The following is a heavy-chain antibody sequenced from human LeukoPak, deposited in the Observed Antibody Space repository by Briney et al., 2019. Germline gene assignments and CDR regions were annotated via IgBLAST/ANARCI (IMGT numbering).Heavy chain of an antibody. CDR2: IWYDGSNK. CDR1: GFTFSSYG. Sequence: GGSLRLSCAASGFTFSSYGMHWVRQAPGKGLEGVAVIWYDGSNKYYADSVKGRFTISRDNSKNTLYLQMNSLRAEDTAVYYCARQDIVVVVAATAFDYWGQGTLVTVSS. D-gene: IGHD2-15*01. CDR3: ARQDIVVVVAATAFDY. V-gene: IGHV3-33*01. J-gene: IGHJ4*02.